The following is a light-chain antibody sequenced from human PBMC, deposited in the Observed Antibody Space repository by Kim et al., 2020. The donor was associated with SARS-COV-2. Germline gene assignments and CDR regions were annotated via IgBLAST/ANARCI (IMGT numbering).Light chain of an antibody. V-gene: IGLV3-19*01. CDR3: NSRDSTRIVI. J-gene: IGLJ2*01. CDR2: GRN. Sequence: SSELTQDPAVSVALGQTVRITCQGDSLRRYYATWYQQRPRQAPVLVIYGRNNRPSGISDRFSGSSSGNTASLTITGAQAEDEADFYCNSRDSTRIVILGG. CDR1: SLRRYY.